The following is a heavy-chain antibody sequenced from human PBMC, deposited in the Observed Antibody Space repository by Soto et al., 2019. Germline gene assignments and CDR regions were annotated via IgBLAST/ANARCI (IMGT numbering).Heavy chain of an antibody. V-gene: IGHV5-51*01. CDR3: ARHKNDVRDDGTYYFHMDV. CDR2: IYPGDSDT. J-gene: IGHJ6*03. Sequence: GESLKISCKGSGYSFTNYWIGWVRQMPGKGLEWLGIIYPGDSDTRYSPSFQGQVTISADKSISTAYLQWSSLKASDTAMYYCARHKNDVRDDGTYYFHMDVWGKGTTVTVSS. CDR1: GYSFTNYW. D-gene: IGHD1-1*01.